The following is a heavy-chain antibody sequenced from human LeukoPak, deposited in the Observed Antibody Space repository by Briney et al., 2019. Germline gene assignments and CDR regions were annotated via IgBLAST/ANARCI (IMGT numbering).Heavy chain of an antibody. J-gene: IGHJ4*02. V-gene: IGHV4-34*01. Sequence: PSETLSLTCAVYGGSFSGYYWSWIRQPPGKGLEWIGEINHSGSTNYNPSLKSRVTISVDTSKNQFSLKLSSVTAADTAVYYCARRGSGDYFDYWGQGTLVTVSS. D-gene: IGHD3-10*01. CDR1: GGSFSGYY. CDR2: INHSGST. CDR3: ARRGSGDYFDY.